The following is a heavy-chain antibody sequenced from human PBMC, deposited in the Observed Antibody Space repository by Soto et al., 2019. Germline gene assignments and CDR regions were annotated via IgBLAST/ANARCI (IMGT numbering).Heavy chain of an antibody. CDR1: GYTFTSYG. CDR2: ISAYNGNT. J-gene: IGHJ4*02. Sequence: ASVKVSCKASGYTFTSYGISWVRQAPGQGLEWMGWISAYNGNTNYAQKLQGRVTMTTDTSTSTAYMELRSLRSDDTAVYYCARDLHYDYVWGSYRADRGTLGFDYWGQGTLVTVSS. CDR3: ARDLHYDYVWGSYRADRGTLGFDY. V-gene: IGHV1-18*01. D-gene: IGHD3-16*02.